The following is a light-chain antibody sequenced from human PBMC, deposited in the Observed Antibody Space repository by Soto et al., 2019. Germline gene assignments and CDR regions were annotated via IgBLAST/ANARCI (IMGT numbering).Light chain of an antibody. Sequence: EIVLTQSPGTLSLSPGERATLSCRASQSVSRSYLAWYQQKPGQAPRLLVYGASIRATGIPDRFSGSGSGTDFSLTINKVEPEDFAVYYCQQYGDSPPWTFGQGTKVEI. CDR2: GAS. J-gene: IGKJ1*01. CDR1: QSVSRSY. CDR3: QQYGDSPPWT. V-gene: IGKV3-20*01.